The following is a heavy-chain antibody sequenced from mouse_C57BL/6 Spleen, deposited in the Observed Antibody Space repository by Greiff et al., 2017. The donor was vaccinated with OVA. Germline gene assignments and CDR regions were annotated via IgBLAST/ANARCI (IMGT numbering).Heavy chain of an antibody. CDR2: ISDGGSYT. J-gene: IGHJ2*01. D-gene: IGHD3-2*02. Sequence: DVKLVESGGGLVKPGGSLKLSCAASGFTFSSYAMSWVRQTPEKRLEWVATISDGGSYTYYPDNVKGRFTISRDNAKNNLYLQMSHLKSEDTAMYYCARDRATAQAHYFDYWGQGTTLTVSS. V-gene: IGHV5-4*01. CDR3: ARDRATAQAHYFDY. CDR1: GFTFSSYA.